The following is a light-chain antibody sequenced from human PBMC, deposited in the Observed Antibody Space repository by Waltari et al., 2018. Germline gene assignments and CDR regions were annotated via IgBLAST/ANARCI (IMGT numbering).Light chain of an antibody. CDR2: EDR. CDR1: AFPTKY. CDR3: YSTDSSGNDRV. Sequence: SYELTQAPSVSVSPGQTARITCSGGAFPTKYAYWYQQKSGQAPVLVIYEDRKRTAGIPERFSGSSSGTMATLTISGAQVEDEADYFCYSTDSSGNDRVFGGGTKLTVL. V-gene: IGLV3-10*01. J-gene: IGLJ3*02.